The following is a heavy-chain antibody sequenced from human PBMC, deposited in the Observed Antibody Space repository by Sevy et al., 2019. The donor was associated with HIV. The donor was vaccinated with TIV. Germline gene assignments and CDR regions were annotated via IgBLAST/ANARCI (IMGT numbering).Heavy chain of an antibody. Sequence: EGSLRLSCAASGFTFSYYNMNWVRRAPGKGLEWVSSISSGSSYVYHADSVRGRFTISRDNAKNSLYLQMNSLRTEDTAVYYCASPLHYYDSPSAYWGQGTQVTVSS. CDR1: GFTFSYYN. J-gene: IGHJ4*02. D-gene: IGHD3-22*01. CDR2: ISSGSSYV. V-gene: IGHV3-21*01. CDR3: ASPLHYYDSPSAY.